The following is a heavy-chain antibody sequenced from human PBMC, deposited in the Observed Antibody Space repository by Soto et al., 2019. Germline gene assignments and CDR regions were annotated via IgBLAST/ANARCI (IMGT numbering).Heavy chain of an antibody. CDR2: IYYSGTT. CDR1: GGSINNYY. Sequence: SETLSLTCTVCGGSINNYYLSWIRQSPGKGLEWIGYIYYSGTTNYNPSLKSRVTISIDRSENQFSLKVSSVTAADTGVYFCTRATYYRYYFEVWGHGTLVPV. D-gene: IGHD3-10*01. CDR3: TRATYYRYYFEV. V-gene: IGHV4-59*13. J-gene: IGHJ4*01.